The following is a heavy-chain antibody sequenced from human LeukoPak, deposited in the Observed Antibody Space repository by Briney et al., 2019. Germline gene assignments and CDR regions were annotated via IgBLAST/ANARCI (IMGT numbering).Heavy chain of an antibody. CDR3: AGRDGYNYYFDY. Sequence: PGGSLRLSCTASGFTFSSYWMHWVRHAPGKGLVWVSRINSAGISTNYADSVKGRFTISRDNAKNTLYLQMNSLRDEDTAVYYCAGRDGYNYYFDYWGQGALVTVSS. V-gene: IGHV3-74*01. CDR2: INSAGIST. CDR1: GFTFSSYW. D-gene: IGHD5-24*01. J-gene: IGHJ4*02.